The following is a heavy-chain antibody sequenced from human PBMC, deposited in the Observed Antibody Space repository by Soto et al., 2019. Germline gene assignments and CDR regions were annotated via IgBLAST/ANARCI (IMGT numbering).Heavy chain of an antibody. CDR2: ISSSSSFR. V-gene: IGHV3-21*01. CDR1: GFTFSSYW. D-gene: IGHD2-21*01. Sequence: GSLRLSCAASGFTFSSYWMHWVRQAPGKGLEWVSSISSSSSFRNYADSVKGRFSISRDNDKNLVYLQMDSLRAEDTAVYYCARDPPLSVLVVVATDDFWGQGTLVTVSS. CDR3: ARDPPLSVLVVVATDDF. J-gene: IGHJ4*02.